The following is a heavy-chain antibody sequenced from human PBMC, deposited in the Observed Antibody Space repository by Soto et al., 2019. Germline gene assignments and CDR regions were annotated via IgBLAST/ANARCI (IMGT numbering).Heavy chain of an antibody. J-gene: IGHJ4*02. CDR3: ARDSCSGGSCYSGPLGY. V-gene: IGHV1-18*01. D-gene: IGHD2-15*01. CDR1: GYTFTSYG. CDR2: ISAYNGNT. Sequence: QVQLVQSGAEVKKPGASVKVSCKASGYTFTSYGISWVRQAPGQGLEWMGWISAYNGNTNYAQKLQGRVTMTTDTSTSTAYMELRSLRADDTAVYYCARDSCSGGSCYSGPLGYWGQGTLVTVSS.